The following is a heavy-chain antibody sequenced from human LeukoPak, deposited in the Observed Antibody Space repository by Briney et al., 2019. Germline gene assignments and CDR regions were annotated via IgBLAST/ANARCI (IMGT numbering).Heavy chain of an antibody. D-gene: IGHD3-22*01. J-gene: IGHJ5*02. CDR3: ATRFRLYYYDSSGYSLNWFDP. Sequence: ASVKVSCMVSGYTLTELSMHWVRQAPGKGLEWMGGFDPEDGETIYAQKFQGRVTMTEDTSTDTAYMELSSLRSEDTAVYYCATRFRLYYYDSSGYSLNWFDPWGQGTLVTVSS. V-gene: IGHV1-24*01. CDR1: GYTLTELS. CDR2: FDPEDGET.